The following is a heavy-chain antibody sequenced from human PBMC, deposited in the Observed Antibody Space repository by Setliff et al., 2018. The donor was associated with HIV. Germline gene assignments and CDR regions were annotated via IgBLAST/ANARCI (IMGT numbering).Heavy chain of an antibody. J-gene: IGHJ4*02. CDR3: GRSGKSGELYAY. D-gene: IGHD3-10*01. CDR2: IYLIDSDT. V-gene: IGHV5-51*01. CDR1: GYSFASYW. Sequence: GESLKISCKGSGYSFASYWVGWVRQMPGRGLGWMGIIYLIDSDTKYSPSFWGRVTISVDKSTNTAYLHWNSLRPADTAMYYCGRSGKSGELYAYWGQGTQVTVSS.